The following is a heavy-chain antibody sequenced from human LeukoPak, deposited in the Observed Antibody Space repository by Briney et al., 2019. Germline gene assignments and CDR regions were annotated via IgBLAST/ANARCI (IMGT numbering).Heavy chain of an antibody. CDR1: GFTFSSYE. CDR2: ISSSGSTI. CDR3: ARTSSGWPYYYYGMDV. Sequence: GGSLRLSCAASGFTFSSYEMNWVRQAPGKGLEWVSYISSSGSTIYYADSVKGRFTISRDNAKNSLYLQMNSLRAEDTAVYYCARTSSGWPYYYYGMDVWGQGTTVTVSS. V-gene: IGHV3-48*03. D-gene: IGHD6-19*01. J-gene: IGHJ6*02.